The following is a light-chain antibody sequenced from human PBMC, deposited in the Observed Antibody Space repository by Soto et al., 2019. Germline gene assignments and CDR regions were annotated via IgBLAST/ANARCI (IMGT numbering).Light chain of an antibody. CDR1: QDIRNF. Sequence: DIQMTQSPTSLSASVGDRVTITCRASQDIRNFVAWYQQKPGKAPKLLIYAASTLQSGVPARFSRSGSGKDFTLTFHCLHRDDVGTYSCQNYSGVPVFGHGNKVEIK. CDR3: QNYSGVPV. CDR2: AAS. J-gene: IGKJ3*01. V-gene: IGKV1-27*01.